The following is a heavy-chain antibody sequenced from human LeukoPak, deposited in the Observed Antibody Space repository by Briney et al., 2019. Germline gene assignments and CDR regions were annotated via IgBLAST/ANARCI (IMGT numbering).Heavy chain of an antibody. V-gene: IGHV3-48*04. J-gene: IGHJ4*02. CDR3: ARDHNYAFDN. CDR1: GFPFSDYS. D-gene: IGHD1-1*01. Sequence: GGSLRLSCTASGFPFSDYSMNWVRQAPGKGLEWISYIGISSGNTKYTDSVKGRFTISADNARNSLYLQMNSLRVEDTAVYYCARDHNYAFDNWGQGTLVSVSS. CDR2: IGISSGNT.